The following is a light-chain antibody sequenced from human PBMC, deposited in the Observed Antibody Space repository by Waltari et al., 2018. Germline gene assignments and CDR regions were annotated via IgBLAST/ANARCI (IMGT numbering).Light chain of an antibody. CDR2: AAS. CDR1: QSISSY. Sequence: DIQMTQSPSSLSASVGDRVTITCRASQSISSYLNWYKQKPGKVPKLLNYAASSLQSGVPSRFSGSGSGTDFSLTISSLQPEDFATYYCQQSYSTPTFGRGTKVEIK. CDR3: QQSYSTPT. V-gene: IGKV1-39*01. J-gene: IGKJ1*01.